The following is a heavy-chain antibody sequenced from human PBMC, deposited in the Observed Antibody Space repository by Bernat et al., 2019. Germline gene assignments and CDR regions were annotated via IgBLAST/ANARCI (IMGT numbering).Heavy chain of an antibody. V-gene: IGHV1-69*01. J-gene: IGHJ3*02. D-gene: IGHD2-2*01. Sequence: QVQLVQSGAEVKKPGSSVKVSCKASGGTFSSYAISWVRQAPGQGLEWMGGIIPIFGTANYAQKFQGRVTSTTDESTSTAYMELSSLRSEDTAVYYCARAGGYCSSTSCYAFDIWGQGTMVTVSS. CDR1: GGTFSSYA. CDR3: ARAGGYCSSTSCYAFDI. CDR2: IIPIFGTA.